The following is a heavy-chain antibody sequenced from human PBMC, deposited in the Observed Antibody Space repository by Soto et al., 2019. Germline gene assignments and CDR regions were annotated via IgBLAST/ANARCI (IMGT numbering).Heavy chain of an antibody. J-gene: IGHJ5*02. V-gene: IGHV4-59*01. CDR1: GGSIGSYH. CDR3: ARDTVLTGMFDL. D-gene: IGHD4-17*01. CDR2: VYYTGTT. Sequence: SETLSLTCTVSGGSIGSYHWSWVRQPPGRGLEWIASVYYTGTTNYNPSLGSRVTISIDAPENQISLKLTSVTAADTAFYYCARDTVLTGMFDLWGQGTLVTAPQ.